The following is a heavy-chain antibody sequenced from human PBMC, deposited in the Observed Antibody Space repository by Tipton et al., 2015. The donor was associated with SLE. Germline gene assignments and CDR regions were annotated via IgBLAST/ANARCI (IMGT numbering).Heavy chain of an antibody. CDR1: GGSLSGYY. Sequence: TLSLTCAVFGGSLSGYYWSWMRQLPGKGLEWIGEINHSVSANYNPSLKSRVTISLGTSKNQFSLKLSSVTAADTAVYYCARACGSGHQVAFDIWGQGTMVTVSS. J-gene: IGHJ3*02. CDR3: ARACGSGHQVAFDI. V-gene: IGHV4-34*01. D-gene: IGHD2-15*01. CDR2: INHSVSA.